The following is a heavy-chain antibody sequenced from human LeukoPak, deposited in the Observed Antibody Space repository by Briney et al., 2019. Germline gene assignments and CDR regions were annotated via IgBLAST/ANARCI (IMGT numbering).Heavy chain of an antibody. V-gene: IGHV4-34*01. J-gene: IGHJ3*02. CDR1: GGSFNTYY. Sequence: SETLSLTCAVYGGSFNTYYWRWTWIRQPPGKGLEWIGEIDHRGRTNYNPSLKSRVTISVDTSKNQFSLELTSMTAADTAVYYCASSRRYYYDSSGPDAFDIWGQGTMVTVSS. CDR3: ASSRRYYYDSSGPDAFDI. D-gene: IGHD3-22*01. CDR2: IDHRGRT.